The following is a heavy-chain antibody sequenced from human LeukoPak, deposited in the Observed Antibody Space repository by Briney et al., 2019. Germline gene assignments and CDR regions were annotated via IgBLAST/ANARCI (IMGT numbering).Heavy chain of an antibody. V-gene: IGHV1-18*01. CDR2: ISAYNGNT. Sequence: ASVKVSCKASGYTFTSYGISWVRQAPGQGLEWMGWISAYNGNTNYAQKLQGRVTMTTDTSTSTAYMELRSLRSDDTAVYYCARESSSSSFGRWFDPWGQGTLVTVSS. CDR3: ARESSSSSFGRWFDP. D-gene: IGHD6-6*01. J-gene: IGHJ5*02. CDR1: GYTFTSYG.